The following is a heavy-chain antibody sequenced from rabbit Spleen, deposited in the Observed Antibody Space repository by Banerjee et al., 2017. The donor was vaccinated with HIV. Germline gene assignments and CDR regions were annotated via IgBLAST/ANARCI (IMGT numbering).Heavy chain of an antibody. J-gene: IGHJ4*01. CDR3: ARDLYAGYDNLGHALTF. V-gene: IGHV1S45*01. CDR1: GFSFSDRDV. Sequence: QEELEESGGGLVKPEGSLTLTCKASGFSFSDRDVMCWVRQAPGKGLEWIACINTVTGKPVYATWAKGRFAISTTSSTTVTLQMTSLTAADTATYFCARDLYAGYDNLGHALTFWGPGTLVTVS. CDR2: INTVTGKP. D-gene: IGHD4-2*01.